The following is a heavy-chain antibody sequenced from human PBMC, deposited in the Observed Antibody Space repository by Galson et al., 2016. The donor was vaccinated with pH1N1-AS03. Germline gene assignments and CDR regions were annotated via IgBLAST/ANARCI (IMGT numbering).Heavy chain of an antibody. J-gene: IGHJ4*02. V-gene: IGHV5-51*01. D-gene: IGHD4-17*01. CDR2: IYPSDSDT. CDR3: ARWSNDYGSY. CDR1: GYSFPSHW. Sequence: QSGAEVKKPGESLKISCKGSGYSFPSHWIAWVRQMPGKGLEWMGIIYPSDSDTRYSSSFQGQVTISADTSISPAYLQWNSLKASDTAIYYCARWSNDYGSYWGQGTLVTVSS.